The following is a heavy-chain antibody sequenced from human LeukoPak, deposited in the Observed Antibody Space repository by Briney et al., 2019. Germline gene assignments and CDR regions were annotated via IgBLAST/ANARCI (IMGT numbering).Heavy chain of an antibody. CDR1: GDSISSGSYY. Sequence: SETLSLTCTVSGDSISSGSYYWSWIRQPAGKGLEWIGRIYISGSTNYNPSLKSRVTISVDTSKNQFSLKLSSVTAADTAVYYCARVTGLKGYYMDVWGKGTTVTVSS. CDR3: ARVTGLKGYYMDV. D-gene: IGHD4-23*01. CDR2: IYISGST. V-gene: IGHV4-61*02. J-gene: IGHJ6*03.